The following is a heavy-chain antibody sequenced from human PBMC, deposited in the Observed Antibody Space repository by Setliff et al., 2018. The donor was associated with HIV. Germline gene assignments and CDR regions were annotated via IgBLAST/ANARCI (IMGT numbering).Heavy chain of an antibody. CDR2: IYARGST. CDR3: VRSGCNGNICYDSRGWLDS. CDR1: GGSIDSGNYD. V-gene: IGHV4-61*02. Sequence: KTSETLSLTCTVSGGSIDSGNYDWNWVRQPGGKGLEWIGRIYARGSTKYSPTFESRVTMSLDTSKNQFSLNLRSVTAADTALYYCVRSGCNGNICYDSRGWLDSWGQGTLVTVSS. D-gene: IGHD5-12*01. J-gene: IGHJ5*01.